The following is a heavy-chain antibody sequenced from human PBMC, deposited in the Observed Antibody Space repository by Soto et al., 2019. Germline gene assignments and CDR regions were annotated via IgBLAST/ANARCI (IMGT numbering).Heavy chain of an antibody. V-gene: IGHV3-30*03. CDR2: ISYDGSNK. CDR1: GVTFSSYG. CDR3: AHILGYCSGGSCYPFDY. J-gene: IGHJ4*02. Sequence: GGSLRLSCAASGVTFSSYGMHWVRQAPGKGLEWVAVISYDGSNKYYADSVKGRFTISRDNSKNTLYLQMNSLRAEDTAVYYCAHILGYCSGGSCYPFDYWGQGTLVTVSS. D-gene: IGHD2-15*01.